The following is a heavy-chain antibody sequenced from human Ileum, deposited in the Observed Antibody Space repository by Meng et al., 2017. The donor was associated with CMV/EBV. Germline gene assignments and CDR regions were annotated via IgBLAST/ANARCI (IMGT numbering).Heavy chain of an antibody. Sequence: SETLSLTCAVSGGTISSSNWWRVVRQPPGKGLEWVGEIYQSGSTNYDPSRKSRVTISVDKSKNKFSLKLSSVTAADTAVYYCANNGDVDYNGFDPWGQGTLVTVSS. J-gene: IGHJ5*02. CDR3: ANNGDVDYNGFDP. D-gene: IGHD1-1*01. CDR1: GGTISSSNW. CDR2: IYQSGST. V-gene: IGHV4-4*02.